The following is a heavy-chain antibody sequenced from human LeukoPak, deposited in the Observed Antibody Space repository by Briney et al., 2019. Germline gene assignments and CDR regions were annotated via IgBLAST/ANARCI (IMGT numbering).Heavy chain of an antibody. CDR2: GGST. CDR1: GGSISSYY. J-gene: IGHJ5*02. CDR3: ARHFLPYDYDSSGVGNWFDP. V-gene: IGHV4-59*08. Sequence: PSETLSLTCTVFGGSISSYYWSWIRQPPGKGLEWIGYGGSTNYNPSLKSRVTISVDTSKNQFSLKLSSVTAADTAVYYCARHFLPYDYDSSGVGNWFDPWGQGTLVTVSS. D-gene: IGHD3-22*01.